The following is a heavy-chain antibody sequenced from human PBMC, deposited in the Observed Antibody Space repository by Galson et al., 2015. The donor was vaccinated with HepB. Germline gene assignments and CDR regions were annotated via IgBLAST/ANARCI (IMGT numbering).Heavy chain of an antibody. D-gene: IGHD6-13*01. CDR2: ISSSSSYI. J-gene: IGHJ4*02. CDR1: GFTFSSYS. CDR3: AREGEGNIAAAGVNFDY. Sequence: SLRLSCAASGFTFSSYSMNWVRQAPGKGLEWVSSISSSSSYIYYADSVKGRFTISRDNAKNSLYLQMNSLRAEDTAVYYCAREGEGNIAAAGVNFDYWGQRALGTVSS. V-gene: IGHV3-21*01.